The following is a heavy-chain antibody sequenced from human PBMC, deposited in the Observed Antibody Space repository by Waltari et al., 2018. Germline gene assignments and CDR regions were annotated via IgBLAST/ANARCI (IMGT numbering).Heavy chain of an antibody. D-gene: IGHD1-26*01. V-gene: IGHV4-4*07. CDR3: ARGVHGATLGYRSLDAFDI. Sequence: QVQLQESGPGLVKPSETLSLTCTVSGGSISSYYWSWIRQPARKGLEWIGRIYTSGSTNYNPSLKSRVTMSVDTSKNQFSLKLSSVTAADTAVYYCARGVHGATLGYRSLDAFDIWGQGTMVTVSS. J-gene: IGHJ3*02. CDR2: IYTSGST. CDR1: GGSISSYY.